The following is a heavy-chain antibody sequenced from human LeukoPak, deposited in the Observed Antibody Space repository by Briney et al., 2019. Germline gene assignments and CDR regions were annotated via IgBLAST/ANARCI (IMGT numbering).Heavy chain of an antibody. D-gene: IGHD3-10*01. V-gene: IGHV4-34*12. Sequence: SETLSLTCAVYGGSFSGYYWSWIRQPPGTGLKWIGSIFYGGKTHYNPSLKSRVTILVETSKNQFSLKVTSVTAADTAVYYCAREAITMVRGEPFDYWGQGSLVTVSS. CDR2: IFYGGKT. J-gene: IGHJ4*02. CDR3: AREAITMVRGEPFDY. CDR1: GGSFSGYY.